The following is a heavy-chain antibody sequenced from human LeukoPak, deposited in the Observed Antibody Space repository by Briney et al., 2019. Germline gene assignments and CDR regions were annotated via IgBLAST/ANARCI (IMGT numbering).Heavy chain of an antibody. D-gene: IGHD1-26*01. CDR3: AREKWRPSGRWEPLDY. Sequence: GGSLRLSCAASGFTFTTYWMTWVRRAPRQGLEWVANIKEDGSEKYYVDSVKGRFAISRDSAKNSVYLQMNSLRVEDTAVYYCAREKWRPSGRWEPLDYWGQGTLVTVSS. J-gene: IGHJ4*02. V-gene: IGHV3-7*01. CDR1: GFTFTTYW. CDR2: IKEDGSEK.